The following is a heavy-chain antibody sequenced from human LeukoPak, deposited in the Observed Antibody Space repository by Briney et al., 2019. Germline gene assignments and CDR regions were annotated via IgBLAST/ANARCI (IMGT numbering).Heavy chain of an antibody. CDR2: IDHSGST. CDR3: ATLGEYYDSSGYYYN. Sequence: SETLSLTCAVYGGSFSGYYWSWIRQPPGKGLEWIGEIDHSGSTYYNPSLKSRVTISVDSSKNQFSLKLTSVTAADTAVYYCATLGEYYDSSGYYYNWGQGTLVTVSS. V-gene: IGHV4-34*01. D-gene: IGHD3-22*01. J-gene: IGHJ4*02. CDR1: GGSFSGYY.